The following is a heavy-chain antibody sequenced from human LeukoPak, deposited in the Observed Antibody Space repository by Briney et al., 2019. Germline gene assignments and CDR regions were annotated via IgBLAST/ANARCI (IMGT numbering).Heavy chain of an antibody. D-gene: IGHD3-22*01. J-gene: IGHJ4*02. CDR2: INHSGST. V-gene: IGHV4-34*01. CDR3: ARGKPYYYDSSGYYYALGY. Sequence: SEALSLTCAVYGGSFSGYYWSWIRQPPGKGLEWIGEINHSGSTNYNPSLQSRVTISVDTSKNQFSLKLSSVTAADTAVYYCARGKPYYYDSSGYYYALGYWGQGTLVTVSS. CDR1: GGSFSGYY.